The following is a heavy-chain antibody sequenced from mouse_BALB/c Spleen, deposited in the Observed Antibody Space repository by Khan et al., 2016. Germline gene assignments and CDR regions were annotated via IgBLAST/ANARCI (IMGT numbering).Heavy chain of an antibody. D-gene: IGHD1-1*02. CDR2: ISYSGST. CDR3: AGYCGHVFDY. V-gene: IGHV3-8*02. CDR1: GDFITSGY. Sequence: EVQLQESGPSLVKPSQTLSLTCSVTGDFITSGYWNWIRKFPGNKLEYMGYISYSGSTYYNPSPKSRISINRDTSTSQYYLQWNSVTTEDTATYDCAGYCGHVFDYWGQGTTLTVSA. J-gene: IGHJ2*01.